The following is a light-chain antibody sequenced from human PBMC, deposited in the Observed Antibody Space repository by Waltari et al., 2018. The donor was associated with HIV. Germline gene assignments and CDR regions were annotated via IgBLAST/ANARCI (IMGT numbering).Light chain of an antibody. CDR3: QQYDDWPWT. V-gene: IGKV3-15*01. Sequence: ITQSPATLSASLGDRVTLSCWAGQTGNTNFAWYQQRPGQSPRLLIFDSYTRDTGVPDRFSGSGSGTEFTLTINSLQTDDVGVYYCQQYDDWPWTFGQGTKVEV. CDR2: DSY. CDR1: QTGNTN. J-gene: IGKJ1*01.